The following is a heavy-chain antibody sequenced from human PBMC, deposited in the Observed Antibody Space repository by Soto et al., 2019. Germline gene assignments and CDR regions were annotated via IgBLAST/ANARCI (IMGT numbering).Heavy chain of an antibody. V-gene: IGHV1-46*01. D-gene: IGHD3-10*01. Sequence: ASVKVSCKASGYAFTYYHIHWLRQAPGQGLEWVGDINPTSGSTNHAQKFQGRVTMTRDTSTSTVYMELSSLTSDDTAVYFCARGPSSGVFDIWGQGTVVIVSS. CDR1: GYAFTYYH. CDR2: INPTSGST. J-gene: IGHJ3*02. CDR3: ARGPSSGVFDI.